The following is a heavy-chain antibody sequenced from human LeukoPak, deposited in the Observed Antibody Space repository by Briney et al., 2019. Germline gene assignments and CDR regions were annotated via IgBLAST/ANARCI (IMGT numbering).Heavy chain of an antibody. J-gene: IGHJ4*02. Sequence: GGSLRLSCAASGFTFSSYGMHWVRQAPGKGLEWVAFIRYDGSNKYYADSVKGRFTISRDNSKNTLYLQMNSLRAEDTAVYYCAKGLLDYDFWSGYFPHVDYWGQGTLVTVSS. D-gene: IGHD3-3*01. CDR3: AKGLLDYDFWSGYFPHVDY. CDR1: GFTFSSYG. CDR2: IRYDGSNK. V-gene: IGHV3-30*02.